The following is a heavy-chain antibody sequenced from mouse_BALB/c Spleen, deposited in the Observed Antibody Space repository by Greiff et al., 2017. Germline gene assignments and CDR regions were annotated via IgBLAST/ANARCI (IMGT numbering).Heavy chain of an antibody. CDR3: ARGMSYAMDY. Sequence: QLQQSGPELVRPGVSVKISCKGSGYTFTDYAMHWVKQSHAKSLEWIGVISTYYGNTNYNQKFKGKATMTVDKSSSTAYMELARLTSEDSAIYYCARGMSYAMDYWGQGTSVTVSS. V-gene: IGHV1-67*01. CDR2: ISTYYGNT. CDR1: GYTFTDYA. J-gene: IGHJ4*01.